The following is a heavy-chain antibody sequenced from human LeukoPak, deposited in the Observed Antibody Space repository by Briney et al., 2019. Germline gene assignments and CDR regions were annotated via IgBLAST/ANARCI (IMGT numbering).Heavy chain of an antibody. D-gene: IGHD3-3*01. V-gene: IGHV3-21*01. J-gene: IGHJ4*02. Sequence: PGGSLRLSCAASGFTFSSYSMNWVRQAPGKGLEWVSSISISSSYIYYADSVKGRFTISRDNAKNSLYLQMNSLRAEDTAVYYCARGVRDFDYWGQGTLVTVSS. CDR1: GFTFSSYS. CDR2: ISISSSYI. CDR3: ARGVRDFDY.